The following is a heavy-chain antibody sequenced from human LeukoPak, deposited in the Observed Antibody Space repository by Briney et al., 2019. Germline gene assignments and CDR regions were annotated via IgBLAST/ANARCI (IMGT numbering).Heavy chain of an antibody. CDR3: AKDSRGWLQLSYFDY. CDR2: ISGSGGST. CDR1: GFTSSSYA. J-gene: IGHJ4*02. V-gene: IGHV3-23*01. Sequence: GGSLRLSCAASGFTSSSYAMSWVRQAPGKGLEWVSAISGSGGSTYYADSVKGRFTISRDNSKNTLYLQMNSLRAEDTAVYYCAKDSRGWLQLSYFDYWGQGTLVTVSS. D-gene: IGHD5-12*01.